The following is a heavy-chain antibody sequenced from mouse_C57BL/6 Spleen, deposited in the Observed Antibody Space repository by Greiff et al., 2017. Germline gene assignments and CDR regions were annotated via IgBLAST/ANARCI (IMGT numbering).Heavy chain of an antibody. V-gene: IGHV14-3*01. CDR3: ARDILGFITYYYAMDY. CDR2: IDPANGNT. CDR1: GFNIKNTY. J-gene: IGHJ4*01. Sequence: VHVKQSVAELVRPGASVKLSCTASGFNIKNTYMHWVKQRPEQGLEWIGRIDPANGNTKYAPKFQGKATITADKSSNTAYLQLSSLTSEDTAIYYCARDILGFITYYYAMDYWGQGTSVTVSA. D-gene: IGHD1-1*01.